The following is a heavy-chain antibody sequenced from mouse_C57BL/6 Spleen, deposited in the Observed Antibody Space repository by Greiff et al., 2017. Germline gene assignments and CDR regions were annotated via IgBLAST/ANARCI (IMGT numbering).Heavy chain of an antibody. CDR2: IYPGSGST. CDR3: ARRGIYCYGSSPGDY. CDR1: GYTFTSYW. D-gene: IGHD1-1*01. V-gene: IGHV1-55*01. Sequence: QVQLQQPGAELVKPGASVKMSCKASGYTFTSYWITWVKQRPGQGLEWIGDIYPGSGSTNYNEKFKSKATLTVDTSSSTAYMQLSSLTSEDSAVYYCARRGIYCYGSSPGDYWGQGTSVTVSS. J-gene: IGHJ4*01.